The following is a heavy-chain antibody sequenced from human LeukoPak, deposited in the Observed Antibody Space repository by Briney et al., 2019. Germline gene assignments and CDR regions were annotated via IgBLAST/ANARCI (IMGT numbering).Heavy chain of an antibody. CDR3: ARVGKNGWDFDH. CDR1: GFTFDDYD. J-gene: IGHJ4*02. CDR2: INWNGGST. D-gene: IGHD6-19*01. V-gene: IGHV3-20*04. Sequence: GGSLRLSCAASGFTFDDYDMSWVRQAPGKGLEWVSGINWNGGSTNYADSVKGRFTISRDNTKISLYLQMYSLRAEDTAVYYCARVGKNGWDFDHWGQGTLVTVSS.